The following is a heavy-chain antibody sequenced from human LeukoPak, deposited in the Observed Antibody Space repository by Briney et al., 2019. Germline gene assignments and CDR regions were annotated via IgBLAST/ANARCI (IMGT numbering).Heavy chain of an antibody. Sequence: SVKVSCKASGGTFSSYAISWVRQAPGQGLEWMGGIIPIFGTANYAQKFQGRDTITTDESTSTAYMELSSLRSEDTAVYYCASVTPSSGSYYDYWGQGTLVTVSS. J-gene: IGHJ4*02. CDR1: GGTFSSYA. CDR3: ASVTPSSGSYYDY. CDR2: IIPIFGTA. D-gene: IGHD1-26*01. V-gene: IGHV1-69*05.